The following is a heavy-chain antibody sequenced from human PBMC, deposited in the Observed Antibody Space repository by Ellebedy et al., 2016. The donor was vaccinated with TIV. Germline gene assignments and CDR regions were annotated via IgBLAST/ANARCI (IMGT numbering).Heavy chain of an antibody. Sequence: SETLSLTXAVYGGSFSGYYWSWIRQPPGKGLEWIGEINHSGSTNYNPSLKSRVTISVDTSKNQFSLKLSSVTAADTAVYYCARALGGYCSSTSCPFDYWGQGTLVTVSS. CDR3: ARALGGYCSSTSCPFDY. V-gene: IGHV4-34*01. CDR1: GGSFSGYY. D-gene: IGHD2-2*01. CDR2: INHSGST. J-gene: IGHJ4*02.